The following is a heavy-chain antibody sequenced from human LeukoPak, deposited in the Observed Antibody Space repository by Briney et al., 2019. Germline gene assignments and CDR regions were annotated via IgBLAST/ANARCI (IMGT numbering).Heavy chain of an antibody. J-gene: IGHJ5*02. CDR3: ARGPWHSSGQGWFDP. D-gene: IGHD3-22*01. CDR1: GYTFTSYD. V-gene: IGHV1-8*01. CDR2: MNPNSGNT. Sequence: ASVKVSCKASGYTFTSYDINWVRQATGQGLEWMGWMNPNSGNTGYAQKFQGRVTMTRNTSISTAYMELSSLRPEDTAVYYCARGPWHSSGQGWFDPWGQGTLVTVSS.